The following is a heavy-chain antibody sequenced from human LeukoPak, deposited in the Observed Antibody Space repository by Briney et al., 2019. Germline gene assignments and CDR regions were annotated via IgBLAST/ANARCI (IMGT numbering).Heavy chain of an antibody. CDR2: IYYSGRT. D-gene: IGHD4-17*01. Sequence: SETLSLTCTVSGGSVNSGGYYWTWLRQHPGKGLEWLGYIYYSGRTYYNPSLKSRITISLDTSKNQFSLNLTSVSAADTAFYLCARSSDYGDYDWGQGTLITVSS. J-gene: IGHJ4*02. CDR3: ARSSDYGDYD. CDR1: GGSVNSGGYY. V-gene: IGHV4-31*03.